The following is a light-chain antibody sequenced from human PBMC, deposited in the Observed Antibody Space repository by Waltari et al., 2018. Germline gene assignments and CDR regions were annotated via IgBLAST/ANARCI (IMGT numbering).Light chain of an antibody. CDR2: KAS. V-gene: IGKV1-5*03. J-gene: IGKJ1*01. CDR3: QQYSSYRA. Sequence: DIQMTQSPSTLSASVGDRVTITCRASQSISSWLPWYQQKPGKAPNLLIYKASTLESGVPSRFSASGSGTEFTLTISSLQPEDFATYHCQQYSSYRAFGQGTTVEIK. CDR1: QSISSW.